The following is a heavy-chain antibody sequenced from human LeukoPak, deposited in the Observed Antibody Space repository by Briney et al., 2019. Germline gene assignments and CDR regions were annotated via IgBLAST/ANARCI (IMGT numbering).Heavy chain of an antibody. CDR3: AKGVGDSTAFDI. D-gene: IGHD4-17*01. CDR2: ISYDGSNK. V-gene: IGHV3-30-3*01. J-gene: IGHJ3*02. Sequence: GGSLRLSCAASGFTFSSYAMHWVRQAPGKGLEWVAVISYDGSNKYYADSVKGRFTISRDNSKNTLYLQMNSLRAEDTAVYYCAKGVGDSTAFDIWGQGTMVTVSS. CDR1: GFTFSSYA.